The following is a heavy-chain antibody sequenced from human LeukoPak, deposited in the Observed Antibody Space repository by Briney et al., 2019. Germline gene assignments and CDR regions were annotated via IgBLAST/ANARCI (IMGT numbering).Heavy chain of an antibody. J-gene: IGHJ4*02. D-gene: IGHD3-9*01. V-gene: IGHV3-53*01. CDR2: IYIDGTT. CDR1: GFIVSHNY. Sequence: GGSLRLSCAASGFIVSHNYMTWVRQAPGKGLEWISVIYIDGTTYYADSVKGRFTISRDQANNTLYLQMNTLRDEDTAVYYCAKVEKRLRYFDWFGPYYFDYWGQGTLVTVSS. CDR3: AKVEKRLRYFDWFGPYYFDY.